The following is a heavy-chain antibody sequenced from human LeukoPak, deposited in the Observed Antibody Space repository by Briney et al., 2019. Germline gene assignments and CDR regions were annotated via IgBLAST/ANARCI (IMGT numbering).Heavy chain of an antibody. Sequence: TGGSLRLSCAASGFTFSDYWMRWVRQAPGKGLEWVASIKQDGSEKNYVDSAKGRFTISRDNAKHSLCLQMNSLRAEDTAVYFCVGGTVTRAFDPWGQGTLVTVSS. J-gene: IGHJ5*02. CDR1: GFTFSDYW. V-gene: IGHV3-7*01. CDR2: IKQDGSEK. CDR3: VGGTVTRAFDP. D-gene: IGHD4-11*01.